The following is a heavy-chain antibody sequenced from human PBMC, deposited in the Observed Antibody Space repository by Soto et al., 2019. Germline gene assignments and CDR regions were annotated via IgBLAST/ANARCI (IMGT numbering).Heavy chain of an antibody. J-gene: IGHJ6*03. D-gene: IGHD3-16*01. CDR3: ARTTSPLRFMDV. CDR1: GGSISSGGYY. CDR2: IYYSGST. V-gene: IGHV4-31*03. Sequence: SETLSLTCTVSGGSISSGGYYWSWIRQHPGKGLEWIGYIYYSGSTYYNPSLKSRVTISVDTSKNQFSPKLSSVTAADTAVYYCARTTSPLRFMDVWGKGTTVTVSS.